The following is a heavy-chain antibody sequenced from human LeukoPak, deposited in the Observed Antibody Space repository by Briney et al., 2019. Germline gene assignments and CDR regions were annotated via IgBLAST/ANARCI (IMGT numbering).Heavy chain of an antibody. CDR3: ARDLDGYNPN. D-gene: IGHD5-24*01. J-gene: IGHJ4*02. CDR1: GGSISSYY. CDR2: IYYSGST. Sequence: SETLSLTCTVSGGSISSYYWSWIRQPPGKGPEWIGYIYYSGSTNYNPSLKSRVAISVDTSKNQFSLKLSSVTVADTAVYYCARDLDGYNPNWGQGTLVTVSS. V-gene: IGHV4-59*01.